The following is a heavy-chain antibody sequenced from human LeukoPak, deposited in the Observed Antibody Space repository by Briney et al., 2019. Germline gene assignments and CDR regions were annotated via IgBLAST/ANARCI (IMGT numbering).Heavy chain of an antibody. J-gene: IGHJ5*01. D-gene: IGHD3-22*01. CDR2: ISGSGDLT. Sequence: GGSLRLSCAASGFTFSIYAMSWVRQAPGKGLEWLSSISGSGDLTYYAGSVKGRFTISRDDSKNTLYLQMNSLRAEDTAIYYCAKDRPNYYGNNGHYYRRDGDSWGQGTLVTVSS. CDR3: AKDRPNYYGNNGHYYRRDGDS. CDR1: GFTFSIYA. V-gene: IGHV3-23*01.